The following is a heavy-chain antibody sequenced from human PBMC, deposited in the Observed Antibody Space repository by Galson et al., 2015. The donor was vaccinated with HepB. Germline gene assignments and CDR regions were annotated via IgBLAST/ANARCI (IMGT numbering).Heavy chain of an antibody. CDR1: GGTFSSYA. J-gene: IGHJ6*02. CDR2: IIPIFGTA. CDR3: ARGKDPARPVPSANYYYYGMDV. V-gene: IGHV1-69*13. D-gene: IGHD6-6*01. Sequence: SVKVSCKASGGTFSSYAISWVRQAPGQGLEWMGGIIPIFGTANYAQKFQGRVTITADESTSTAYMELSSLRSGDTAVYYCARGKDPARPVPSANYYYYGMDVWGQGTTVTVSS.